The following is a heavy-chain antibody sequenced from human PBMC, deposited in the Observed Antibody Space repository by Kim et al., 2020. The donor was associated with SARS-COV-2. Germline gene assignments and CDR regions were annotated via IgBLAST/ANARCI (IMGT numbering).Heavy chain of an antibody. CDR1: GYTFTSYY. J-gene: IGHJ4*02. Sequence: ASVKVSCKASGYTFTSYYMHWVRQAPGQGLEWMAIINPSGGSTSYAQKFQGRVTMTRDTSTSTVYMELSSLRSEDTAVYYCARDHSSGYFDYWGQGTLVTVSS. V-gene: IGHV1-46*03. D-gene: IGHD3-22*01. CDR2: INPSGGST. CDR3: ARDHSSGYFDY.